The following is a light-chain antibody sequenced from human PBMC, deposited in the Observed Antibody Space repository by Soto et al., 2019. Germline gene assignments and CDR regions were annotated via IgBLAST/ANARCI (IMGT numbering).Light chain of an antibody. Sequence: EVVLTQSPGTLSLSPGERATLSCRASQSVSGNLLAWYQQKRGQTPRLLIYGASGRASGIPDRFSGSASGTDFTLTISRLEPEDFEVYFCQQYAHSPWTFGQGTKVDIK. J-gene: IGKJ1*01. CDR2: GAS. CDR1: QSVSGNL. CDR3: QQYAHSPWT. V-gene: IGKV3-20*01.